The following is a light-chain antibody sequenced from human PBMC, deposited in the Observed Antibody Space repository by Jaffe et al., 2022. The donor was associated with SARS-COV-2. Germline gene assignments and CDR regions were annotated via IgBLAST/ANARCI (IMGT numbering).Light chain of an antibody. CDR2: TSS. V-gene: IGKV1-39*01. J-gene: IGKJ1*01. Sequence: DIQMTQSPSSLSASVGDRVTITCRASRSISSYLHWYQQKPGKAPKLLIYTSSNLQSGVPSRFSGSGSGTDFTLTISSLQPEDFATYYCQQSYSIPRTFGRGTKVEIK. CDR1: RSISSY. CDR3: QQSYSIPRT.